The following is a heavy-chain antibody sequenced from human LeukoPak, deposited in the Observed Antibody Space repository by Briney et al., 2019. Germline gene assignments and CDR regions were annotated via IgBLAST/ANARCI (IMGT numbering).Heavy chain of an antibody. J-gene: IGHJ3*02. D-gene: IGHD3-22*01. V-gene: IGHV4-34*01. Sequence: SETLSLTCAVYGVSFSGYYWSWIRQPPGKGLEWLGDIYHSGSTYYNPSLKSRVTILVDTSKNQFSLKLSSVTAADTAVYYCARDQYYDDRSGYYAFDIWGQGTMVTVSS. CDR3: ARDQYYDDRSGYYAFDI. CDR2: IYHSGST. CDR1: GVSFSGYY.